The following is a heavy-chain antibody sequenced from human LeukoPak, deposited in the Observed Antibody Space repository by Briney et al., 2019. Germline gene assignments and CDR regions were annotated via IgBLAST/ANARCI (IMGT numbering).Heavy chain of an antibody. V-gene: IGHV4-59*01. D-gene: IGHD2-8*01. J-gene: IGHJ3*02. CDR1: GGSISNYY. CDR2: VYYSGST. CDR3: ARDNESAFDI. Sequence: PSETLSLTCTVSGGSISNYYWSWIRQPPGKGLEWIGYVYYSGSTNYNPSLKSRVTISVDTSKNQFSLKLSSVTAADTAVYYCARDNESAFDIWGQGTMVTVSS.